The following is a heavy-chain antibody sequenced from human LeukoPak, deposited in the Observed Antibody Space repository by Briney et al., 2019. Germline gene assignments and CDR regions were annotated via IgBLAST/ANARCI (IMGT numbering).Heavy chain of an antibody. CDR1: GFTFSSYA. CDR3: ARFPGDYDFRSGYYFDY. CDR2: ISYDGSNK. V-gene: IGHV3-30*01. Sequence: GGSLRLSCAASGFTFSSYAMHWVRQAPGKGLEWVAVISYDGSNKYYADSVKGRFTISRDNSKNTLYLQMNSLRAEDTAVYYCARFPGDYDFRSGYYFDYWGQGTLVTVSS. J-gene: IGHJ4*02. D-gene: IGHD3-3*01.